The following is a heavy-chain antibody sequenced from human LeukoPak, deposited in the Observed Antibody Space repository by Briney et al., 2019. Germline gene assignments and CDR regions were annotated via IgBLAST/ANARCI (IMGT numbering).Heavy chain of an antibody. CDR3: AKAKVEDWFDP. Sequence: PGASLRLSCAASGFTFSSCAMSWVRQAPGKGLEWVSAISGSGGSTYYSDSVKGRFTISRDNSKNTLYLQMNSLRAEDTAVYYCAKAKVEDWFDPWGQGTLVTVSS. V-gene: IGHV3-23*01. CDR2: ISGSGGST. J-gene: IGHJ5*02. CDR1: GFTFSSCA. D-gene: IGHD5-24*01.